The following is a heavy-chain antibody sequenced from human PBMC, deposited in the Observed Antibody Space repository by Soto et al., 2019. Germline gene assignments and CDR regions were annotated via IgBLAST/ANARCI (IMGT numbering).Heavy chain of an antibody. J-gene: IGHJ2*01. V-gene: IGHV3-23*01. D-gene: IGHD4-17*01. CDR2: ISGSGGST. CDR1: GFTFSSYA. CDR3: ARGGTTVVWYFDL. Sequence: EVQLLESGGGLVQPGGSLRLSCAASGFTFSSYAMSWVRQAPGKGLEWGSAISGSGGSTYYADSVKGRFTISRDNSKNTRYLQMNSLRAEDTAVYYCARGGTTVVWYFDLWGRGTLVTVSS.